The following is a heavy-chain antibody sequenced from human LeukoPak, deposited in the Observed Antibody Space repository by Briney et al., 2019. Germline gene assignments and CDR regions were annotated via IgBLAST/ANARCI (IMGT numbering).Heavy chain of an antibody. D-gene: IGHD6-19*01. Sequence: PGGSLRLSCAASGFTFSNYSMNWIRQPPGKGLEWIGEINHSGSTNYNPSLKSRVTISVDTSKNQFSLKLSSVTAADTAVYYCARGLGSGWQFDYWGQGTLVTVSS. V-gene: IGHV4-34*01. CDR2: INHSGST. CDR1: GFTFSNYS. J-gene: IGHJ4*02. CDR3: ARGLGSGWQFDY.